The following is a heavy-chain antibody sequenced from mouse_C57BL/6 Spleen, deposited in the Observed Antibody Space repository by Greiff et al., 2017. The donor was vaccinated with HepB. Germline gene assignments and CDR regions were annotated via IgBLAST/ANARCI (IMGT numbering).Heavy chain of an antibody. D-gene: IGHD1-1*01. J-gene: IGHJ3*01. Sequence: VQLQQSGPELVKPGASVKISCKASGYAFSSSWMNWVKQRPGKGLEWIGRIYPGDGDTNYNGKFKGKATLTADKSSSTAYMQLSSLTSEDSAVYFCAYGSIFAYWGQGTLVTVSA. CDR1: GYAFSSSW. CDR3: AYGSIFAY. V-gene: IGHV1-82*01. CDR2: IYPGDGDT.